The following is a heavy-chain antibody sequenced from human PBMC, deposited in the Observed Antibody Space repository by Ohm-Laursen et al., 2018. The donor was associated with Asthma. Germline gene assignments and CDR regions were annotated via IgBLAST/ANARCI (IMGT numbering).Heavy chain of an antibody. J-gene: IGHJ4*02. CDR2: ISFNSFKI. V-gene: IGHV3-30-3*01. D-gene: IGHD3-22*01. CDR3: ASLGGGIYYYDSRGYVDY. Sequence: SSLRLSCAASGFTFSDFNMHWVRQAPGKGLEWVAVISFNSFKINYTDSVKGRFTISRDDSKNTLFLEMNSLRAEDTAVYYCASLGGGIYYYDSRGYVDYWGQGTLVTVSS. CDR1: GFTFSDFN.